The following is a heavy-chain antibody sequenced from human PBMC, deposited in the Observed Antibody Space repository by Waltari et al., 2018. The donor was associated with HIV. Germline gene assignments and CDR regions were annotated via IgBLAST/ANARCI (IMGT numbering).Heavy chain of an antibody. J-gene: IGHJ1*01. CDR2: IRGEIYCWTS. CDR3: VRDSLPKCAAGSCYRK. CDR1: GFQFEASA. V-gene: IGHV3-49*03. Sequence: EVRLEESGGGVFPPGRSLRLTCLTSGFQFEASALSCFRQAPGNAPEWVVFIRGEIYCWTSDYASSGRVRFIVSRDDSKSVVFLDITSLKIEDTGVYYCVRDSLPKCAAGSCYRKWGQGT. D-gene: IGHD2-2*01.